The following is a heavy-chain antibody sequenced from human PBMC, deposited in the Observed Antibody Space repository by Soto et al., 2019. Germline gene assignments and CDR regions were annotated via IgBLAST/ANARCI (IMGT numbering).Heavy chain of an antibody. J-gene: IGHJ4*02. CDR3: ARHLREGYFDY. V-gene: IGHV4-39*01. CDR2: IYFSGST. Sequence: QLQLQESGPGLLKPSETLSLTCTVSNDSISSSTYFWGWVRQPPGKGLEWIGSIYFSGSTFYNPSLKSRVTISLETSKNHFSLKLTSVTATDTAVYYCARHLREGYFDYWGQGTLVTVSS. CDR1: NDSISSSTYF.